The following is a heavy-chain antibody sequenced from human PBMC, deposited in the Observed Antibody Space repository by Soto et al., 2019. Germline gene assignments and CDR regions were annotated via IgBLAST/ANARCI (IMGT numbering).Heavy chain of an antibody. V-gene: IGHV4-61*01. CDR2: IYYSGST. J-gene: IGHJ4*02. CDR1: GGSVSSGSYY. CDR3: ARGVGPRGTMAY. Sequence: PSETLSLTCTVSGGSVSSGSYYWSWIRQPPGKGLEWIGYIYYSGSTNYNPSLKSRVTISVDTSKNQFSLKLSSVAAADTAVYYCARGVGPRGTMAYWGQGTLVTVS. D-gene: IGHD3-10*01.